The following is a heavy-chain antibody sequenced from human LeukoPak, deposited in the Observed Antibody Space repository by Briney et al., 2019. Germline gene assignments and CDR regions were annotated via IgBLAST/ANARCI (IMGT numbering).Heavy chain of an antibody. CDR1: GYTFTSYG. V-gene: IGHV1-18*04. CDR3: ARDRGITMVRGVIDY. J-gene: IGHJ4*02. D-gene: IGHD3-10*01. Sequence: GASVKVSCKASGYTFTSYGISWVRQAPGQGLEWMGWISAYNGNTNYAQKLQGRVTMTTDTSTSTAYMELRSLRSDDTAMYYCARDRGITMVRGVIDYWGQGTLVTVSS. CDR2: ISAYNGNT.